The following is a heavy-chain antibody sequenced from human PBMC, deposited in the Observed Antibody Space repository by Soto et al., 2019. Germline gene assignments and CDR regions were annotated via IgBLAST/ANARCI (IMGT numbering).Heavy chain of an antibody. J-gene: IGHJ4*02. CDR3: ARRSSGYYLIDY. CDR2: IYGDDSDT. CDR1: GCSLASYW. Sequence: ESLKISGKGSGCSLASYWIGWVRQMPGRGLEWMGIIYGDDSDTRYSPSFQGQVTISADKSINTAYLHWSSLKASDTAIYYCARRSSGYYLIDYWGQGTLVTVSS. D-gene: IGHD3-22*01. V-gene: IGHV5-51*01.